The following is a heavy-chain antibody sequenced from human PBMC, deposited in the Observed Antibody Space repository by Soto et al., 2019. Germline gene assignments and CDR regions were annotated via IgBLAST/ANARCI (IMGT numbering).Heavy chain of an antibody. J-gene: IGHJ3*02. V-gene: IGHV4-30-4*01. CDR3: ARAHRYYDYPDI. CDR1: GASVNSGDSY. D-gene: IGHD3-22*01. CDR2: IHYSETI. Sequence: QVQLQESGPGLVKASQTLSLTCTVSGASVNSGDSYWRWVRQPPGRGLEWIGYIHYSETIYYNPSLKRRVQILVETFKNQFSLEVSSVTAADTAVYYCARAHRYYDYPDIWGQGTTVTVSS.